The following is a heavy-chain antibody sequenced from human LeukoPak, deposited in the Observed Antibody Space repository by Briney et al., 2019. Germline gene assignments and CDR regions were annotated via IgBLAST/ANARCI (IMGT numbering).Heavy chain of an antibody. CDR2: VNHSGST. J-gene: IGHJ4*02. V-gene: IGHV4-34*01. Sequence: PSETLSLTCAVYGGSFSGYYWSWIRHPPPKGQERIGEVNHSGSTNYNPSLKSRVTISVDTSKNPFSLELSSVSAAETAVYSCACSSGRRYHGAVNNIDYWGQGTLVTVSS. D-gene: IGHD2-15*01. CDR3: ACSSGRRYHGAVNNIDY. CDR1: GGSFSGYY.